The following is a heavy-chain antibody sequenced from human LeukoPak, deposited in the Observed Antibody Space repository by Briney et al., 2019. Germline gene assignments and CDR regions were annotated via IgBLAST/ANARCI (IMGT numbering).Heavy chain of an antibody. Sequence: ASVKVSCKASGYTFTSLDINWVRQATGQGLEWMGWINPNSGNRGYAQQFQGRVTITRDTSISTVYRELSSLRSEDTAVYYCARVDGSPDYWGQGTLVTVFS. CDR3: ARVDGSPDY. D-gene: IGHD2-15*01. CDR2: INPNSGNR. J-gene: IGHJ4*02. CDR1: GYTFTSLD. V-gene: IGHV1-8*01.